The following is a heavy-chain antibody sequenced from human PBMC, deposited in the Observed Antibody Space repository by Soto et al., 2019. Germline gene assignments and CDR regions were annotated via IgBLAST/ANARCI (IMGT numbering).Heavy chain of an antibody. CDR1: GFTFSSYG. V-gene: IGHV3-30*18. CDR3: AKTDCSGGSCYNNWFDP. J-gene: IGHJ5*02. CDR2: ISYDGSNK. Sequence: GGSLRLSCAASGFTFSSYGMHWVRQAPGKGLEWVAVISYDGSNKYYADSVKGRFTISRDNSKNTLYLQMNSLRAEDTAVYYCAKTDCSGGSCYNNWFDPWGQGTLVTLSS. D-gene: IGHD2-15*01.